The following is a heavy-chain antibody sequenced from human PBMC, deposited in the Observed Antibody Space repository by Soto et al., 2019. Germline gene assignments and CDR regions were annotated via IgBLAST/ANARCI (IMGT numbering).Heavy chain of an antibody. Sequence: QVQLVESGGGVVQPGRSLRLSCAASGFTFSSYGMHWVRQAPGKGLEWVAVIWYDGSNKYYADSVKGRFTISRDNSKNTLYLQMNSLRAEDTAVYYCARSLFDYGGNTVYFDYWGQGTLVTVSS. CDR2: IWYDGSNK. D-gene: IGHD4-17*01. CDR3: ARSLFDYGGNTVYFDY. J-gene: IGHJ4*02. CDR1: GFTFSSYG. V-gene: IGHV3-33*01.